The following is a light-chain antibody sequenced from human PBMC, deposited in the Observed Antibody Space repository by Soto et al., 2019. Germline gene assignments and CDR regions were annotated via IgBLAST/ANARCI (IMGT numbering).Light chain of an antibody. CDR1: QSLSSY. V-gene: IGKV3-11*01. CDR3: QQRSDWPLT. Sequence: EIVLTQSPATLSLCPGERATLSCRASQSLSSYLAWYQQKRGQAPRLLIYDASKRATGIPARFTGSGSGTDFTLSISSLEPEDFAVYYCQQRSDWPLTFGGGTKGEIK. J-gene: IGKJ4*01. CDR2: DAS.